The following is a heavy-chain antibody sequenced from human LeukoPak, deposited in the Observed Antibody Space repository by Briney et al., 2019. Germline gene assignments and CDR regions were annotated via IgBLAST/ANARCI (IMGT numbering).Heavy chain of an antibody. J-gene: IGHJ4*02. CDR2: IYYSGNT. CDR3: ARQTGSGLFILP. V-gene: IGHV4-39*01. CDR1: GVSISSSNSY. Sequence: SETLSLTCTVSGVSISSSNSYWGWIRQPPGKGLEWIGSIYYSGNTYYNASLKSQVPISIDTSKNQFSLKLTSVTAADTAVYYCARQTGSGLFILPGGQGTLVTVSS. D-gene: IGHD3/OR15-3a*01.